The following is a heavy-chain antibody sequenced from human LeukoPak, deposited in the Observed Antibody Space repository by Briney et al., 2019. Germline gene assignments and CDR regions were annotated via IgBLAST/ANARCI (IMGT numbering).Heavy chain of an antibody. CDR1: GYTFTGYY. J-gene: IGHJ5*02. D-gene: IGHD2-2*01. CDR2: INPNSGGT. V-gene: IGHV1-2*02. CDR3: ARDVTVPAANWFDP. Sequence: ASVKVSCKASGYTFTGYYMHWVRQAPGQGLEWIGWINPNSGGTNYAQKFQGRVTMTRDTSISTAYMELSRLRSDDTAVYYCARDVTVPAANWFDPWGQGTLVTVSS.